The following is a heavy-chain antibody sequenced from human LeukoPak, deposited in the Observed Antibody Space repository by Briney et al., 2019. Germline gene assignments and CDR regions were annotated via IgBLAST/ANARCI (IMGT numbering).Heavy chain of an antibody. Sequence: GASVKVSCKASGYTFTTYYVHWGRQAPGQGLEWMGIINPSGGSTTYAQKFRGRLTMTRDMSTSTVYMELSSLRSEDTAVYYCTRGSRPVYNPLTGKRYFDYWGQGTLLTVSS. CDR1: GYTFTTYY. CDR2: INPSGGST. CDR3: TRGSRPVYNPLTGKRYFDY. J-gene: IGHJ4*02. V-gene: IGHV1-46*01. D-gene: IGHD3-9*01.